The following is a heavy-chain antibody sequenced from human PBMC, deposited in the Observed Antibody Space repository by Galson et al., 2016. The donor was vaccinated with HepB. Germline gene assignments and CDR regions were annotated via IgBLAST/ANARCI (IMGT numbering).Heavy chain of an antibody. Sequence: SVKVSCKASGYPYISYGINWVRQAPGQGLEWMGWMSASNGNTDYAQKFHGRVTMTTDTSTNTAYMELRGLRSDDTAMYYCARSSFGVSNPWGQGTLVTVSS. J-gene: IGHJ5*02. CDR1: GYPYISYG. V-gene: IGHV1-18*01. CDR2: MSASNGNT. D-gene: IGHD3-3*01. CDR3: ARSSFGVSNP.